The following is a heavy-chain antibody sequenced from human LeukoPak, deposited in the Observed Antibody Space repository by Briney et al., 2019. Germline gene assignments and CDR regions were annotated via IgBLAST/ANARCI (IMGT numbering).Heavy chain of an antibody. D-gene: IGHD4-23*01. V-gene: IGHV4-39*07. CDR2: IYYTGNT. Sequence: PSETLSLTCTVSGGSVSSSNFYWAWIRQPPGKGLEWIGSIYYTGNTFYNPSLKSRVTISVDTSKNQFSLKLSSVTAADTAVYYCARGLGGNKPDAFDIWGQGTMVTVSS. J-gene: IGHJ3*02. CDR1: GGSVSSSNFY. CDR3: ARGLGGNKPDAFDI.